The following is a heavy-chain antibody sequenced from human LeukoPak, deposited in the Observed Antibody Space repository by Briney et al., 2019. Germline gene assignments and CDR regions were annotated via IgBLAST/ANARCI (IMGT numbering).Heavy chain of an antibody. J-gene: IGHJ4*02. D-gene: IGHD3-22*01. CDR1: GLTFSSYS. V-gene: IGHV3-21*01. Sequence: GGSLRLSCAASGLTFSSYSINWVRQAPGKGLEWVSPISGSSSYIYYADSVKGRFTISRDNAKNSLYLQMNSLRAEDTAVYYCARDGRDSSGYYGLDYWGQGTLVTVSS. CDR3: ARDGRDSSGYYGLDY. CDR2: ISGSSSYI.